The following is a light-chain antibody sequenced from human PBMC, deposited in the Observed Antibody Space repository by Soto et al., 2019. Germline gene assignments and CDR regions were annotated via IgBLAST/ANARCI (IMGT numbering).Light chain of an antibody. J-gene: IGLJ1*01. CDR3: QTWGTGTPYV. V-gene: IGLV4-69*01. CDR1: SGHSNYA. Sequence: QAVVTQSPSASASLGASVKLTCTLSSGHSNYAIAWHQHQAEKGPRFLMKLNDDGSHIKGDEIPDRFSGSSSGAERYLTISSLQSEDEADYYCQTWGTGTPYVFGTGTKLTVL. CDR2: LNDDGSH.